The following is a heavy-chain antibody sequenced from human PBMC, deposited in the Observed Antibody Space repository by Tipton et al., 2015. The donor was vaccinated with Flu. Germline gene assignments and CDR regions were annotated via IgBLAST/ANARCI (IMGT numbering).Heavy chain of an antibody. J-gene: IGHJ4*02. CDR3: ATTTYYYGSGSHDY. CDR1: GDSMAYNYF. CDR2: VYHGGTT. Sequence: TLSLTCSVSGDSMAYNYFWGWIRQPPGKGLEWIGCVYHGGTTYYNPSLKSRVAISLDTFRNQFSLKLTSVTAADTAVYYCATTTYYYGSGSHDYWGQGTLVTVSS. V-gene: IGHV4-38-2*01. D-gene: IGHD3-10*01.